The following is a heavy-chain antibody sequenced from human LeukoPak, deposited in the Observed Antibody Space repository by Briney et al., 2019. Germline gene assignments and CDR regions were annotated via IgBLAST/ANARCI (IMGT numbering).Heavy chain of an antibody. CDR3: ARGNIVATGCNY. V-gene: IGHV4-61*02. J-gene: IGHJ4*02. CDR2: IHSSGRT. CDR1: DGSISSGSYY. D-gene: IGHD5-12*01. Sequence: SQTLSLTCTVSDGSISSGSYYWSWIRQPAGKGLEWIGRIHSSGRTNYNPSLKSRVTTSVDTSKNQFSLRLSSVTAADTAVYYCARGNIVATGCNYWGQGTLVTVSS.